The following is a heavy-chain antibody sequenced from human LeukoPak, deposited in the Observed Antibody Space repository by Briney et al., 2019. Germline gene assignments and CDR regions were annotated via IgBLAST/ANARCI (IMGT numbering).Heavy chain of an antibody. J-gene: IGHJ4*02. V-gene: IGHV1-2*02. CDR3: ARDRLPHYTAWIDY. Sequence: ASVKVSCKASGYTFTDYYIHWVRQAPGQGLEWMGWINPNSGGTNYAQKFQGRVTMTRDTSISTAYMELSWLRSDDTAVYYCARDRLPHYTAWIDYWGQGTLVTVSS. CDR1: GYTFTDYY. D-gene: IGHD5-18*01. CDR2: INPNSGGT.